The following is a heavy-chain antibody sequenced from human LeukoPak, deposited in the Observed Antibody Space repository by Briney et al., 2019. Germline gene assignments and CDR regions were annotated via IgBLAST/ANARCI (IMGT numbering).Heavy chain of an antibody. CDR2: IYSGGST. CDR1: GFTVSSNY. Sequence: GGSLRLSCAASGFTVSSNYMSWVRQAPGKGLEWVSVIYSGGSTYYADSVKGRFTISRDNSKNTLNLQMNSLRAEDTAVYYCARAHGDSHDAFDIWGQGTMVTVSS. D-gene: IGHD4-17*01. CDR3: ARAHGDSHDAFDI. J-gene: IGHJ3*02. V-gene: IGHV3-66*01.